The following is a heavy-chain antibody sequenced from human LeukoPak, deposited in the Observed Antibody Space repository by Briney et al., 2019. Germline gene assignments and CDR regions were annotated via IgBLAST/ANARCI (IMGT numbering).Heavy chain of an antibody. CDR2: IYYSGST. CDR1: GGSISSSSYY. J-gene: IGHJ4*02. D-gene: IGHD5-24*01. CDR3: ARRKFNWSIDY. V-gene: IGHV4-39*01. Sequence: SETLSLTCTVSGGSISSSSYYWGWIRQPPGKGLEWIGSIYYSGSTYYNPSLKSRVTISVDTSKNQFSLKLSSVTATDTAVYYCARRKFNWSIDYWGQGTLVTVSS.